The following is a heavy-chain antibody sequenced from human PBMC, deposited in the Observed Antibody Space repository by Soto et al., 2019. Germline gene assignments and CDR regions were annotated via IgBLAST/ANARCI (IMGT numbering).Heavy chain of an antibody. CDR2: IYYSGST. J-gene: IGHJ4*01. Sequence: WETLSLTCTVSGGSISSSSSYWGWIRQPPGKGLEWIGSIYYSGSTYYNPSLKSRVNILQDTSKNQFSLNLTSMTAEDTAVYYCARDSGYGSGTSVNHYLDYWGHGTLVTVSS. CDR3: ARDSGYGSGTSVNHYLDY. D-gene: IGHD3-10*01. V-gene: IGHV4-39*07. CDR1: GGSISSSSSY.